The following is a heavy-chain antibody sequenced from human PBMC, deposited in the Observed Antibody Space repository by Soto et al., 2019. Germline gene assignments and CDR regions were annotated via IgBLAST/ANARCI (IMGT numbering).Heavy chain of an antibody. CDR2: ISAYNGNT. CDR1: GYTFTSYG. CDR3: ARVSYDFWSGYYDYYMDV. J-gene: IGHJ6*03. Sequence: ASVKVSCKASGYTFTSYGISWVRQAPGQGLEWMGWISAYNGNTNYAQKLQGRVTMTTDTSTSTAYMELRSLRSEDTAVYYCARVSYDFWSGYYDYYMDVWGKGTTVTVSS. D-gene: IGHD3-3*01. V-gene: IGHV1-18*01.